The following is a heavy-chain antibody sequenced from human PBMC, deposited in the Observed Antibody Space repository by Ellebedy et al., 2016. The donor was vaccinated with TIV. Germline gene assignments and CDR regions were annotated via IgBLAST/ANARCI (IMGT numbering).Heavy chain of an antibody. CDR3: ARGSGWYEPFDL. CDR1: GLSFSSGGNY. Sequence: MPSETLSLTCTVSGLSFSSGGNYWTWLRQHPGTGLEWIGFIYYSGSTYNNPSLRSLVTMSVDTSKNQFSLNLTSVTAADTAMYYCARGSGWYEPFDLWGQGTLVTVSS. V-gene: IGHV4-31*01. D-gene: IGHD6-19*01. J-gene: IGHJ4*02. CDR2: IYYSGST.